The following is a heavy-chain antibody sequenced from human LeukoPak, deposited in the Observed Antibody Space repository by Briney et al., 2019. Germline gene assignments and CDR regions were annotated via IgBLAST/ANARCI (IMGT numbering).Heavy chain of an antibody. CDR1: GYTFTGYY. CDR2: INPNSGGT. Sequence: ASVKVSCKASGYTFTGYYMHWVRQAPGQGLEWMGWINPNSGGTNYAQKFQGRVTMTRDTSISTAYVELSRLRSDDTAVYYCARAAVGARTWFDPWGQGTLVTVSS. V-gene: IGHV1-2*02. CDR3: ARAAVGARTWFDP. D-gene: IGHD1-26*01. J-gene: IGHJ5*02.